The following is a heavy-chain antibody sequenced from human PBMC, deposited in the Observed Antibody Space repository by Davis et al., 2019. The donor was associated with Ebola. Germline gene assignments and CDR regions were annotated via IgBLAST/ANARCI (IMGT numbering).Heavy chain of an antibody. CDR3: ARILRDYYYGMDV. V-gene: IGHV1-3*01. CDR1: GYTFTSYG. Sequence: ASVKVSCKASGYTFTSYGISWVRQAPGQRLEWMGWINAGNGNTKYSQKFQGRVTITRDTSASTAYMELSNLRSEDTAVYYCARILRDYYYGMDVWGKGTTVTVSS. J-gene: IGHJ6*04. CDR2: INAGNGNT.